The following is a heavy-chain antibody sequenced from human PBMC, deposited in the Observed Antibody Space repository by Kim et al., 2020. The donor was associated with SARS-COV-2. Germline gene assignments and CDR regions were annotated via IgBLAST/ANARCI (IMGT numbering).Heavy chain of an antibody. CDR3: ARVGCYDRNWAFDM. V-gene: IGHV3-74*01. J-gene: IGHJ3*02. Sequence: GGSLRLSCAASGFTFSRYWMHWVRQAPEKGLVWVSRINSDGSSTSYADSVKGRFTISRDNAKNTLYLQMNSLRAEDTAVYYCARVGCYDRNWAFDMWGQG. CDR2: INSDGSST. CDR1: GFTFSRYW. D-gene: IGHD3-22*01.